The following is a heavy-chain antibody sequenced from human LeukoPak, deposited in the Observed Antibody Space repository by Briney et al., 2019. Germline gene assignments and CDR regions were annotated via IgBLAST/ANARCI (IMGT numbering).Heavy chain of an antibody. CDR2: IYYSGST. J-gene: IGHJ4*02. CDR3: AREGHYYDSSGLDY. Sequence: SETLSLTCTVSGGSISSGDYYWSWIRQPPGKGLEWIGYIYYSGSTYYNPSLKSRVTISVDTSKNQFSLKLSSVTAADTAVYYCAREGHYYDSSGLDYWGQGTLVTVSS. V-gene: IGHV4-30-4*02. D-gene: IGHD3-22*01. CDR1: GGSISSGDYY.